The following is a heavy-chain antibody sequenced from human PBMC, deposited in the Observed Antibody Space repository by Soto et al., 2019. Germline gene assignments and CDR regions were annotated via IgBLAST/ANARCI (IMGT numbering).Heavy chain of an antibody. Sequence: GGSLRLSCAASGFTFSSYGMHWVRQAPGKGLEWVAVISYDGSNKYYADSVKGRFTISRDNSKNTLYLQMNSLRAEDTAVYYCAVGYSSGWSFDYWAQGTLVTVSS. CDR2: ISYDGSNK. CDR1: GFTFSSYG. V-gene: IGHV3-30*03. D-gene: IGHD6-19*01. J-gene: IGHJ4*02. CDR3: AVGYSSGWSFDY.